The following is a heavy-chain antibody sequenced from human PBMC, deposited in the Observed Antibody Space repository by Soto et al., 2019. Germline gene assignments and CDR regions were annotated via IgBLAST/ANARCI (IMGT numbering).Heavy chain of an antibody. CDR3: ARDQWITVVTLGWFDP. V-gene: IGHV1-69*06. CDR2: IIPIFGTA. D-gene: IGHD2-21*02. J-gene: IGHJ5*02. Sequence: QVQLVQSGAEVKKPGSSVKVSCKASGATFSSYAISWVRQAPGQGLEWMGGIIPIFGTANYAQKFQGRVTITADKSTSTAYMERSSLRSEDTAVYYCARDQWITVVTLGWFDPWGQGTLVTVSS. CDR1: GATFSSYA.